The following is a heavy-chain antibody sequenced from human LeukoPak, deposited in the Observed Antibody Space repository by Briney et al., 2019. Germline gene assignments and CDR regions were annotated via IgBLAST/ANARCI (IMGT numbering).Heavy chain of an antibody. Sequence: PSETLSLTCSVSGGSISSYYWSWIRQPPGKGLEWIGYIYFSGRTNYNPSLKSRVSMSIDTSKNQIPLNLRSVTAADTAVYYCAKDRDDSRGYYYPGDYWGQGTLVTVSS. CDR1: GGSISSYY. J-gene: IGHJ4*02. V-gene: IGHV4-59*12. D-gene: IGHD3-22*01. CDR3: AKDRDDSRGYYYPGDY. CDR2: IYFSGRT.